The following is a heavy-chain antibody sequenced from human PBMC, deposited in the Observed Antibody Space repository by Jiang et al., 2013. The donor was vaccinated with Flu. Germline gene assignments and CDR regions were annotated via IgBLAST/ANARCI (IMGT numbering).Heavy chain of an antibody. D-gene: IGHD6-6*01. CDR3: ARGVRYSSSSGGRNWFDP. CDR2: INHSGST. CDR1: GGSFSGYY. Sequence: LLKPSETLSLTCAVYGGSFSGYYWSWIRQPPGKGLEWIGEINHSGSTNYNPSLKSRVTISVDTSKNQFSLKLSSVTAADTAVYYCARGVRYSSSSGGRNWFDPWGQGTLVTVSS. V-gene: IGHV4-34*01. J-gene: IGHJ5*02.